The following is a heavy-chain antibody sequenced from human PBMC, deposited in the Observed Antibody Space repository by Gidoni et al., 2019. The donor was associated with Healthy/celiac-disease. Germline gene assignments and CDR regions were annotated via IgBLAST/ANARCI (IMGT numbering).Heavy chain of an antibody. J-gene: IGHJ5*02. Sequence: EVQLVESGGGLVQPGGSLRLSCAASGFTFSSYAMHWVRQATGKGLEWVSAIGTAGDTYYPGSVKGRFTISRENAKNSLYLQMNSLRAGDTAVYYCARGGPSSLGELSPHNWFDPWGQGTLVTVSS. V-gene: IGHV3-13*01. D-gene: IGHD3-16*02. CDR3: ARGGPSSLGELSPHNWFDP. CDR2: IGTAGDT. CDR1: GFTFSSYA.